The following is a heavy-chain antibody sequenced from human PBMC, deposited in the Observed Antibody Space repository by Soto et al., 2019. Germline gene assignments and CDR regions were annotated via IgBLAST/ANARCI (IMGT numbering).Heavy chain of an antibody. CDR1: GFSLSTSGEG. D-gene: IGHD2-15*01. Sequence: QITLKESGPPLVKPTQTLTLTCTFSGFSLSTSGEGVGWVRQPPGQALEWLVSIYWDDSERNSPSLKSRLSITKDTSRNQVVLTMTNVDPVDTATYYCAHIKRAGGSCFDYWGQGTLVTVSS. J-gene: IGHJ4*02. CDR3: AHIKRAGGSCFDY. V-gene: IGHV2-5*02. CDR2: IYWDDSE.